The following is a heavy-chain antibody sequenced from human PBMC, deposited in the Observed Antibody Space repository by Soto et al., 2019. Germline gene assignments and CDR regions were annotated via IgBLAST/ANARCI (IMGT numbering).Heavy chain of an antibody. CDR3: ARSEDINYYYYMDV. CDR1: GGSISSGGYY. D-gene: IGHD2-15*01. Sequence: QVQLQESGPGLVKPSQTLSLTCTVSGGSISSGGYYWSWIRQHPGKGLEWIGYIYYSGSTYYHPSLKSRITISIDTSKNQFSLKLSSVTAAHTAVYFCARSEDINYYYYMDVWGKGTTVTVSS. CDR2: IYYSGST. V-gene: IGHV4-31*03. J-gene: IGHJ6*03.